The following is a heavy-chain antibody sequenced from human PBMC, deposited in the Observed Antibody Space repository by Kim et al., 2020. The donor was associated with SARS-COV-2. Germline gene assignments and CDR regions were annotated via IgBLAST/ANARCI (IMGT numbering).Heavy chain of an antibody. J-gene: IGHJ4*02. D-gene: IGHD3-22*01. Sequence: DSVKGRFTIARDNAKKSRYLQMSSLRADDTAVYYCAREYDSSGDYYYFDYWGQGTLVTVSS. V-gene: IGHV3-11*04. CDR3: AREYDSSGDYYYFDY.